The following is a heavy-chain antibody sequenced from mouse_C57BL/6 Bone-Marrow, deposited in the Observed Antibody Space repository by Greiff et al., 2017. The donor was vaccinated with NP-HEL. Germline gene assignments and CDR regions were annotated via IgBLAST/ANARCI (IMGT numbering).Heavy chain of an antibody. Sequence: VQRVESGAELVRPGTSVKMSCKASGYTFTNYWIGWAKQRPGHGLEWIGDIYPGGGYTNYNEKFKGKATLTADKSSSTAYMQFSSLTSEDSAIYYCARESLLGAMDYWGQGTSVTVSS. V-gene: IGHV1-63*01. CDR1: GYTFTNYW. CDR3: ARESLLGAMDY. J-gene: IGHJ4*01. D-gene: IGHD4-1*01. CDR2: IYPGGGYT.